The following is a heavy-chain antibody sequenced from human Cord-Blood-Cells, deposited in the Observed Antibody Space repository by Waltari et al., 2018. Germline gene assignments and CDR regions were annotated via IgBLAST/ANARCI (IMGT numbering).Heavy chain of an antibody. V-gene: IGHV3-21*01. CDR1: GFTFSSHS. Sequence: EVQLVESGGGLVKPGGSLRLSCAASGFTFSSHSMNWVRQAPGKGLEWVSSISSSSSYIYYADSVKGRFTISRDNAKNSLYLQMNSLRAEDTAVYYCARDSTAAARPYPYYYYGMDVWGQGTTVTVSS. CDR3: ARDSTAAARPYPYYYYGMDV. CDR2: ISSSSSYI. J-gene: IGHJ6*02. D-gene: IGHD6-13*01.